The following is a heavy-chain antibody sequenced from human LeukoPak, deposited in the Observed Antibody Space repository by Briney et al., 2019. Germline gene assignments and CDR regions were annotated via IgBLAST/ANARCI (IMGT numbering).Heavy chain of an antibody. V-gene: IGHV4-39*07. J-gene: IGHJ4*02. CDR2: IYYTGTT. CDR1: GGSISSTNYY. CDR3: AREEYSSDWYGHDS. D-gene: IGHD6-13*01. Sequence: SETLSLTCTVSGGSISSTNYYWAWIRQPPGRGLEWIGSIYYTGTTFDNPSLKSRVTLSVDTSKNQFSLRLTSVTAADTAFYYCAREEYSSDWYGHDSWGQGTLVTVSS.